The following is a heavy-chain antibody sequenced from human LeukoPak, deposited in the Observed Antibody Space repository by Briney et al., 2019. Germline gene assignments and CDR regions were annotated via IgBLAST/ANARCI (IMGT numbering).Heavy chain of an antibody. Sequence: GGSLRLSCAASGITLSSHAMSWVRQAPGKGLEWVSLISGSGGHTYYGDSVKGGLPISRDNSTNRLYLQMNSLRPEDTAVYYCAKGGAATMRDGYNYYYYQMEVWGRGTPVTVSS. CDR2: ISGSGGHT. D-gene: IGHD5-24*01. V-gene: IGHV3-23*01. CDR3: AKGGAATMRDGYNYYYYQMEV. CDR1: GITLSSHA. J-gene: IGHJ6*02.